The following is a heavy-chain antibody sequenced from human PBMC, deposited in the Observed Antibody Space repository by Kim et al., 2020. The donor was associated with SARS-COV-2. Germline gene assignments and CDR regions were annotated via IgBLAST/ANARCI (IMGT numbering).Heavy chain of an antibody. CDR3: ARGGALGDSESYGMDV. CDR1: GFSVSDNY. J-gene: IGHJ6*02. D-gene: IGHD3-16*01. Sequence: GGSLRLSCAASGFSVSDNYMSWVRQAPGKGLEWVSIIYSGGSTYYTDSVKGRFTISRDDSKNTLYLQMSNLSAADTAVYYCARGGALGDSESYGMDVWGQGTTVTVSS. V-gene: IGHV3-53*01. CDR2: IYSGGST.